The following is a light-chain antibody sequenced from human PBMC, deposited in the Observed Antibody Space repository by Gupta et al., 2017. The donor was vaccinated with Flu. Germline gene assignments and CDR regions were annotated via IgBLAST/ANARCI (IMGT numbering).Light chain of an antibody. V-gene: IGLV3-19*01. CDR2: GKN. Sequence: VKTVKTTCRGDSVRGYFASWYQQKPGQAPILIIYGKNIRPAGIPDRFSGSASGTTASLTITGAQAEDEADYYCNSRETNNAHYIFGNGTKVTVL. CDR3: NSRETNNAHYI. CDR1: SVRGYF. J-gene: IGLJ1*01.